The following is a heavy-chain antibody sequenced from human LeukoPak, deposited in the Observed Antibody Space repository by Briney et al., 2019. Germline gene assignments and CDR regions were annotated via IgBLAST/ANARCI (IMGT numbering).Heavy chain of an antibody. D-gene: IGHD3-16*01. Sequence: PGGSLRLSCAASGFTFSSYAMSWVRQAPGKGLEWVSTIGGGGGYTYYADSVKGRFTISRDNSKNTLFLQMNSLRAEDTAVYYCAKGRIMIAFGGGRPSVFDYWGQGTLFTVSS. CDR2: IGGGGGYT. CDR1: GFTFSSYA. J-gene: IGHJ4*02. CDR3: AKGRIMIAFGGGRPSVFDY. V-gene: IGHV3-23*01.